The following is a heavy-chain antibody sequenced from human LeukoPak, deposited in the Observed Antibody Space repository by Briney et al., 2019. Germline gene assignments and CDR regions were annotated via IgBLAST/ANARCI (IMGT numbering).Heavy chain of an antibody. CDR2: ISPSGGST. Sequence: ASVKVSCKASGYTFTSYYMHWVRQAPGQGLEWMGIISPSGGSTSYAQKFQGRVTMTRDTSTSTVYMELSSLRSEDTAVYYCAREKYYDFWSGHYTVAPLDYWGQGTLVTVSS. CDR1: GYTFTSYY. V-gene: IGHV1-46*01. J-gene: IGHJ4*02. D-gene: IGHD3-3*01. CDR3: AREKYYDFWSGHYTVAPLDY.